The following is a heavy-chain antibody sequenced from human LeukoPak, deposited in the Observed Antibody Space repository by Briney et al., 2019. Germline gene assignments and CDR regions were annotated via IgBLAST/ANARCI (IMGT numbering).Heavy chain of an antibody. CDR1: GYTFTSYG. CDR2: INPSGGST. Sequence: ASVKVSCKASGYTFTSYGISWVRQAPGQGLEWMGIINPSGGSTSYAQKFQGRVTMTRDTSTSTVYMELSSLRSEDTAVYYCARGAFYDSSGYELDGFDPWGQGTLVTVSS. J-gene: IGHJ5*02. D-gene: IGHD3-22*01. V-gene: IGHV1-46*01. CDR3: ARGAFYDSSGYELDGFDP.